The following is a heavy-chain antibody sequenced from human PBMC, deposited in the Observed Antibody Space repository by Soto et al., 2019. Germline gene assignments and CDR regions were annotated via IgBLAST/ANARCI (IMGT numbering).Heavy chain of an antibody. CDR2: IWYDGSNK. J-gene: IGHJ4*02. CDR1: GFTFSSYG. D-gene: IGHD6-13*01. CDR3: ARVQRGSSSWRCGFDY. Sequence: GGSLRLSCAASGFTFSSYGMHWVRQAPGKGLEWVAVIWYDGSNKYYADSVKGRFTISRDNSKNTLYLQMNSLRAEDTAVYYCARVQRGSSSWRCGFDYWGQGTLVTVSS. V-gene: IGHV3-33*01.